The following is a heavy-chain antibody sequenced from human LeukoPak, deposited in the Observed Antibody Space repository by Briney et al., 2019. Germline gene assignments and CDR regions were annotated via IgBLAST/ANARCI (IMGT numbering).Heavy chain of an antibody. CDR2: IKSKTNGGTT. CDR3: TTNLLVRSSTIPSPIDY. V-gene: IGHV3-15*01. Sequence: GGSLRLSCAASGFTFSNAWMSWVRQAPGKGLEGVGRIKSKTNGGTTDYAAPVKGRFTISRDDSKNTLYLQMNSLKTEDTAVYYCTTNLLVRSSTIPSPIDYWGQGTLVTVSS. D-gene: IGHD2-2*01. J-gene: IGHJ4*02. CDR1: GFTFSNAW.